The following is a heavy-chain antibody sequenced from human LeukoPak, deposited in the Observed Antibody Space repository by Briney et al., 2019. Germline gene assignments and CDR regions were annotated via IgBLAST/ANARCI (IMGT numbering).Heavy chain of an antibody. CDR3: ASSSNWNYIMAY. Sequence: SVKVSCKVSGYTLTELSMHWVRQAPGQGLEWMGGIIPIFGTANYAQKFQGRVTITTDESTSTAYMELSSLRSEDTAVYYCASSSNWNYIMAYWGQGTLVTVSS. CDR1: GYTLTELS. V-gene: IGHV1-69*05. J-gene: IGHJ4*02. D-gene: IGHD1-7*01. CDR2: IIPIFGTA.